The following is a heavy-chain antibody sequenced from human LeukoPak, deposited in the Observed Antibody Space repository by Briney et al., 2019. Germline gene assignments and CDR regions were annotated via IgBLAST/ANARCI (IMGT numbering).Heavy chain of an antibody. V-gene: IGHV3-30*03. Sequence: GGSLRLSCEASGFSFSDYCMNWVRQAPGKGLECVALISNDGTNKFYVDPVKGRFTISRDNSKNTLYLQMDSLRTEDTAVYYCARDWARGNSYYVDYWGQGTLVTVSS. D-gene: IGHD4-23*01. J-gene: IGHJ4*02. CDR2: ISNDGTNK. CDR1: GFSFSDYC. CDR3: ARDWARGNSYYVDY.